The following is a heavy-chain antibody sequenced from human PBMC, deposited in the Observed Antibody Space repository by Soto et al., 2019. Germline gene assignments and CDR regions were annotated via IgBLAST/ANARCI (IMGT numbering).Heavy chain of an antibody. D-gene: IGHD3-22*01. Sequence: QVQLVQSGAEVKEPGASVTVSCKASGYTFKSYDVMWVRKAPGQGLEWMGWISGHNGKADYAANFQGRVSMTTDTSPATASMDLRGLRSDDTAVYYCARKGYSGNFAMAVLGQGTTVTVSS. V-gene: IGHV1-18*04. CDR1: GYTFKSYD. J-gene: IGHJ6*02. CDR3: ARKGYSGNFAMAV. CDR2: ISGHNGKA.